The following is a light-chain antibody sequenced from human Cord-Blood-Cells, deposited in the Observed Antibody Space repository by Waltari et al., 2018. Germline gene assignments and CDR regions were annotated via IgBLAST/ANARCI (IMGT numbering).Light chain of an antibody. CDR3: CSYAGSYTFYVV. CDR2: DVI. CDR1: SSDVGGYNY. J-gene: IGLJ2*01. Sequence: QSALTQPRPVSGSPGQSVTISCTGTSSDVGGYNYVSWYQQTPGKAPILMIYDVIKRPSGVPDRFSGAKSGNTASLTISGLQAEDEADYYCCSYAGSYTFYVVFGGGTKLTVL. V-gene: IGLV2-11*01.